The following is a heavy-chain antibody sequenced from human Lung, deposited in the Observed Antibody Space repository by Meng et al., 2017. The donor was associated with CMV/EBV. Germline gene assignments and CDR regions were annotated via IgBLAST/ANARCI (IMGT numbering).Heavy chain of an antibody. CDR2: ISGSGGST. V-gene: IGHV3-23*01. CDR1: GFTFSSYA. D-gene: IGHD2-2*01. Sequence: WGSLRLSCAASGFTFSSYAMSWVRHAPGKGLELVSAISGSGGSTYYADSVKGRFTISRDNSKNTLYLQMNSLRAEDTAVYYCAKDGGYCSSTSCYLIPTYYYYYGMDVWGQGTTVTVSS. CDR3: AKDGGYCSSTSCYLIPTYYYYYGMDV. J-gene: IGHJ6*02.